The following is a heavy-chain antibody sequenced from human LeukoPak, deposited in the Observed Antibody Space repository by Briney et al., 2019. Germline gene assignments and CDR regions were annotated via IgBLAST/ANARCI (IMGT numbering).Heavy chain of an antibody. CDR1: GFTFSSYA. D-gene: IGHD2-2*01. J-gene: IGHJ4*02. V-gene: IGHV3-23*01. CDR3: ANVFVVVPAAIPH. Sequence: GGSLRLSCAASGFTFSSYAMSWVRQAPGKGLEWVSAISGSGGSTYYADSVKGRFTISRDNSKNTLYLQMNSLRAEDTAVYYCANVFVVVPAAIPHWGQGTLVTVSS. CDR2: ISGSGGST.